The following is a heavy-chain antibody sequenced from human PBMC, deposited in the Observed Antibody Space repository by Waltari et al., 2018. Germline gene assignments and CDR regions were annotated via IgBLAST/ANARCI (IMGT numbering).Heavy chain of an antibody. V-gene: IGHV1-2*02. CDR3: ARDLVPKVGDRFGHYYFMDV. CDR2: INPHSGGT. D-gene: IGHD3-10*01. CDR1: GYTFTSYY. J-gene: IGHJ6*03. Sequence: QVQLVQSGAEVKKPGASVKVSCKASGYTFTSYYMHWVRQAPGQGLEWVGLINPHSGGTHYEQKFQCRVTVTRDTSVSTAYMELSRLRSSDTAVYYCARDLVPKVGDRFGHYYFMDVWGKGTTVTVSS.